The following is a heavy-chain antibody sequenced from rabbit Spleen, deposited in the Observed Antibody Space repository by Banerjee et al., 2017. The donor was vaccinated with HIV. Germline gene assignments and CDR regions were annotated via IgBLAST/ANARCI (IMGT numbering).Heavy chain of an antibody. V-gene: IGHV1S45*01. J-gene: IGHJ2*01. CDR1: GFSFSSNW. CDR3: ARNYVNAFDP. Sequence: LEESGGGLVKPGGTLTLTCTVSGFSFSSNWICWVRQAPGKGLEWIACIDTNDGDIDYANWPKGRFTISKTSSTTVTLQMTSLTAADTATYFCARNYVNAFDPWGQGTLVTVS. CDR2: IDTNDGDI. D-gene: IGHD1-1*01.